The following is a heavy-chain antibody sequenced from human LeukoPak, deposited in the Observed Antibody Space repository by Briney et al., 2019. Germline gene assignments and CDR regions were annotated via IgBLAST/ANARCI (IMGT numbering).Heavy chain of an antibody. Sequence: SETLSLTSTVSGGSISSGGYYWSWIRQHPGKGLEWIGYIYYSGSTYYNPSLKSRVTISVDTSKNQFSLKLSSVTAADTAVYYCARSPEMTLYYYGSGSYFDYWGQGTLVTVSS. V-gene: IGHV4-31*03. D-gene: IGHD3-10*01. CDR2: IYYSGST. CDR3: ARSPEMTLYYYGSGSYFDY. CDR1: GGSISSGGYY. J-gene: IGHJ4*02.